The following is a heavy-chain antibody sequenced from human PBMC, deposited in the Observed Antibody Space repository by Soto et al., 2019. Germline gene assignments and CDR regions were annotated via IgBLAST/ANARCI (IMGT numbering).Heavy chain of an antibody. J-gene: IGHJ1*01. V-gene: IGHV3-48*03. CDR1: GFTFSSHE. CDR2: ISGSGSTI. D-gene: IGHD2-8*01. CDR3: TRGGVY. Sequence: GGSLRLSCEATGFTFSSHEMNWIRQTPGKRLEWIAKISGSGSTINYADSVKGRFTISRDNVQRTLHLQMDSLRVEDTGVYYCTRGGVYWGRGTLVTVS.